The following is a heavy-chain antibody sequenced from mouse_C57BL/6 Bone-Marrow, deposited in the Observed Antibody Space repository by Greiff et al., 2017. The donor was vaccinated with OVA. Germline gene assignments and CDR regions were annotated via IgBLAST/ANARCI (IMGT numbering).Heavy chain of an antibody. CDR3: ARRDWAAWFAY. D-gene: IGHD4-1*01. J-gene: IGHJ3*01. CDR1: GYAFTNYL. V-gene: IGHV1-54*01. CDR2: INPGSGGT. Sequence: QVQLQQSGAELVRPGTSVKVSCEASGYAFTNYLIEWVKQRPGQGLEWIGVINPGSGGTNYNEKFKGKATLTADKSSSTAYMQLSSLTSEDSAVYFCARRDWAAWFAYWGQGTLVTVSA.